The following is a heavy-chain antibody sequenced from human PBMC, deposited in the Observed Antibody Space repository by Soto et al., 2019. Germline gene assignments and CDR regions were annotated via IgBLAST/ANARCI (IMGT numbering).Heavy chain of an antibody. D-gene: IGHD4-4*01. CDR3: AKDLAYSNARGYMDV. J-gene: IGHJ6*03. CDR2: ISWNSGSI. V-gene: IGHV3-9*01. CDR1: GFTFDDYA. Sequence: HPGGSLRLSCAASGFTFDDYAMHWVRQAPGKGLEWVSGISWNSGSIGYADSVKGRFTISRDNAKNSLYLQMNSLRAEDTALYYCAKDLAYSNARGYMDVRGKGTTVTVSS.